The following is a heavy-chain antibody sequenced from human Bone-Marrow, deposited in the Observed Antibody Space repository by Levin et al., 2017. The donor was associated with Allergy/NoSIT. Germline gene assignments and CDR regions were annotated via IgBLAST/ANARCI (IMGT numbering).Heavy chain of an antibody. V-gene: IGHV3-30*18. Sequence: GGSLRLSCSASGFTFSRYGMHWVRQAPGKGLEWVAFISHDESSEYYADSVKGRFAVSRDNSRNTVFLQMNSLRAEDTAVFYCAKDGRKNWGSWDWGQGTVVTVSS. CDR2: ISHDESSE. CDR3: AKDGRKNWGSWD. J-gene: IGHJ4*02. D-gene: IGHD3-16*01. CDR1: GFTFSRYG.